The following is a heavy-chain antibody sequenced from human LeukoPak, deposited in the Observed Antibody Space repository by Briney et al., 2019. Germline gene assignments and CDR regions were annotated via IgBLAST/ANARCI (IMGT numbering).Heavy chain of an antibody. CDR2: FYTSGST. CDR1: GGSMSSGSYY. D-gene: IGHD3-10*01. V-gene: IGHV4-61*02. J-gene: IGHJ5*02. CDR3: ATHYGSGLDWFDP. Sequence: SETLSLTCTVSGGSMSSGSYYWSWIRQPAGKELEWIGRFYTSGSTNYNPSLKSRVTISVDTSKNQLSLRLSSVTAADTAMYYCATHYGSGLDWFDPWGQGTLVTVSS.